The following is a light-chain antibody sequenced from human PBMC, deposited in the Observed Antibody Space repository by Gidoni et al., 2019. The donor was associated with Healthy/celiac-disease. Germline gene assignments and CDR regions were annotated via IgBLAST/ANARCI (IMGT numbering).Light chain of an antibody. CDR3: QQYDNLPVT. Sequence: DIQMTQSPSSLSASVGDRVTITCQASQDISNYLNWYQQKPGKAHKPLIYDASNLETGVPSRFSGSGSGTDFTFTISSLQPEDIATYYCQQYDNLPVTFGQGTKLEIK. CDR1: QDISNY. CDR2: DAS. J-gene: IGKJ2*01. V-gene: IGKV1-33*01.